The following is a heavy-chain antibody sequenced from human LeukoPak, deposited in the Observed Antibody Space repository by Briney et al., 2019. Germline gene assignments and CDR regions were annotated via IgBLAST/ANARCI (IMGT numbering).Heavy chain of an antibody. V-gene: IGHV3-23*01. Sequence: GGSLRLSCVASGFTFSNHGMNWVRQAPGKGLEWVSGISPSGGGTYYADSVKGRFTISRDDSKNTLSLQMNSLRVEDTAVYYCARVLRYCSGGNCYSGGLGYMDVWGKGTTVTISS. CDR3: ARVLRYCSGGNCYSGGLGYMDV. D-gene: IGHD2-15*01. J-gene: IGHJ6*03. CDR1: GFTFSNHG. CDR2: ISPSGGGT.